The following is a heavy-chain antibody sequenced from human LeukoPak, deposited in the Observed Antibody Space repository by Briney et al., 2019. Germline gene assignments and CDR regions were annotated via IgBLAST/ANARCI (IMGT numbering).Heavy chain of an antibody. D-gene: IGHD2-2*01. CDR1: GGTFSSYA. Sequence: GASVKVSCKASGGTFSSYAISWGRQAPGQGLEWMGRIIPILGIANYAQKFQGRVTITADKSTSTAYMELSSLRSEDTAVYYCARGYCSSTSCPPVSNWFDPWGQGTLVTVSS. J-gene: IGHJ5*02. V-gene: IGHV1-69*04. CDR3: ARGYCSSTSCPPVSNWFDP. CDR2: IIPILGIA.